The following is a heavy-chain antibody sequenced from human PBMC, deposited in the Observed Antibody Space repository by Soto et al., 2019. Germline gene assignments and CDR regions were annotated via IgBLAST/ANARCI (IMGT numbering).Heavy chain of an antibody. D-gene: IGHD3-10*01. J-gene: IGHJ5*02. Sequence: PGGSLRLSCAASGFTCSDYYMSWIRQAPGKGLEWVSYISSSGSTIYYADSVKGRFTISRDNAKNSLYLQMNSLRAEDTAVYYCARDRPTYGSGQNWFDPWGQGTLVTVSS. CDR3: ARDRPTYGSGQNWFDP. CDR2: ISSSGSTI. CDR1: GFTCSDYY. V-gene: IGHV3-11*01.